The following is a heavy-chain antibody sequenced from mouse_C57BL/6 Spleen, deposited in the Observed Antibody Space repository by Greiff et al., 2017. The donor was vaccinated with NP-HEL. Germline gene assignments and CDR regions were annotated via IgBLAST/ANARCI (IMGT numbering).Heavy chain of an antibody. CDR3: ARGGGSPFAY. CDR1: GYSITSGYD. CDR2: ISYSGST. Sequence: DVQLQESGPGMVKPSQSLSLTCTVTGYSITSGYDWHWIRHFPGNKLEWMGYISYSGSTNYNPSLKSRISITHDTSKNHFFLKLNSVTTEDTATYYGARGGGSPFAYWGQGTLVTVSA. J-gene: IGHJ3*01. V-gene: IGHV3-1*01. D-gene: IGHD1-1*01.